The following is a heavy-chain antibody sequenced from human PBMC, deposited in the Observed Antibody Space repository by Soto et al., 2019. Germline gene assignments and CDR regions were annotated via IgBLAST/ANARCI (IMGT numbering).Heavy chain of an antibody. CDR2: INSDGSRT. D-gene: IGHD5-18*01. Sequence: EVQLVDSGGGLGQPGGSLRLSCAASGFTFSSYWMHWVRQAPGKGLVWVSRINSDGSRTDYADSVKGRFTISRDNAKNTLYLQMNSLRADDTAVYYCARVREYSYGSLYYFDYWGQGTLVTVSS. CDR1: GFTFSSYW. CDR3: ARVREYSYGSLYYFDY. V-gene: IGHV3-74*01. J-gene: IGHJ4*02.